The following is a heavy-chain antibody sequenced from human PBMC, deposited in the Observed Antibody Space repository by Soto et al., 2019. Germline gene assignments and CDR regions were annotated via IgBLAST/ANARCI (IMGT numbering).Heavy chain of an antibody. CDR1: GYTFTRSG. D-gene: IGHD6-13*01. J-gene: IGHJ6*02. Sequence: ASVKVSCKASGYTFTRSGISWVRQAPGQGLEWMGWISTYNGDTNYAQTFQGRVTISRDNSKNTLYLQMNSLRAEDTSVYYCARDPSSWYSYYGMDVWGQGTTVTVSS. CDR2: ISTYNGDT. CDR3: ARDPSSWYSYYGMDV. V-gene: IGHV1-18*01.